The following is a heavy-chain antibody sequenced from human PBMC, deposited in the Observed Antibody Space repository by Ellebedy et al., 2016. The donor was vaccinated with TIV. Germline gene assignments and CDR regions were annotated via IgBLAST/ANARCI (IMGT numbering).Heavy chain of an antibody. CDR1: GYTFTSYF. CDR2: SNPSVGST. J-gene: IGHJ4*02. CDR3: ARARSSGWLHTPDY. V-gene: IGHV1-46*04. D-gene: IGHD6-19*01. Sequence: AASVKVSCKASGYTFTSYFMHWVRQAPGQGLEWMGISNPSVGSTTYAQQLQGRVTMTRDTSTSTVYMELRSLRSEDTAVYYCARARSSGWLHTPDYWGQGTLVTVSS.